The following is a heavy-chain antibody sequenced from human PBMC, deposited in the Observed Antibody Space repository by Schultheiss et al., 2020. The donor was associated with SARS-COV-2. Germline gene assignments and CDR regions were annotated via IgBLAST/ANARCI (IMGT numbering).Heavy chain of an antibody. J-gene: IGHJ6*02. CDR1: GFTFSSYS. Sequence: GGSLRLSCAASGFTFSSYSMNWVRQAPGKGLEWVSSISSSSSYIYYADSVKGRFTISRDNAKNSLYLQMNSLRAEDTAVYYCARDRLGSGYYLYYYGMDVWGQGTTVTVSS. CDR3: ARDRLGSGYYLYYYGMDV. D-gene: IGHD3-3*01. V-gene: IGHV3-21*01. CDR2: ISSSSSYI.